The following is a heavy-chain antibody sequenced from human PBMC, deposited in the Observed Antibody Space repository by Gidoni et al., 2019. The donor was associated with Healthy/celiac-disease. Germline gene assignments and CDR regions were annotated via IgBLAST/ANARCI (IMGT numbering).Heavy chain of an antibody. J-gene: IGHJ5*02. CDR2: IYTSGST. CDR3: ARDPGDNWFDP. V-gene: IGHV4-61*02. CDR1: GGSISSGSYY. Sequence: QVQLQESGPGLVKPSQTLSLTCTVSGGSISSGSYYWSWIRQPAGKGLEWIGRIYTSGSTNYNPSLKSRVTISVDTSKNQFSLKLSSVTAADTAVYYCARDPGDNWFDPWGQGTLVTVSS. D-gene: IGHD3-10*01.